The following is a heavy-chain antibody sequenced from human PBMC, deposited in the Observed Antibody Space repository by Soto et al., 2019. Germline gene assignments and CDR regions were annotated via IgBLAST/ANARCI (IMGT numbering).Heavy chain of an antibody. J-gene: IGHJ4*02. Sequence: SETLSLTCTVSGGSISSSSYYWGWIRQPPGKGLEWIESIYYSGSTYYNPSLKSRVTISVDTSKNQFSLKLSSVTAADTAVYYCARHGRIAAAGGDYWGQGTLVTVSS. CDR2: IYYSGST. CDR3: ARHGRIAAAGGDY. V-gene: IGHV4-39*01. D-gene: IGHD6-13*01. CDR1: GGSISSSSYY.